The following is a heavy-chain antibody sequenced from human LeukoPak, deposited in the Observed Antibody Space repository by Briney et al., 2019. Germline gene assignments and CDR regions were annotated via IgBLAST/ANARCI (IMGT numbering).Heavy chain of an antibody. CDR1: GFTFSRYS. CDR2: ISSSSSTV. V-gene: IGHV3-48*02. Sequence: GGSLRLSCPASGFTFSRYSMNWVRQAPGKGLEWISYISSSSSTVYYADSLKGRFTISRDNAKNSLYLQMNSLRDEDTAVYYCARAQTYYGSGSYLYWGQGTLVTVSS. D-gene: IGHD3-10*01. J-gene: IGHJ4*02. CDR3: ARAQTYYGSGSYLY.